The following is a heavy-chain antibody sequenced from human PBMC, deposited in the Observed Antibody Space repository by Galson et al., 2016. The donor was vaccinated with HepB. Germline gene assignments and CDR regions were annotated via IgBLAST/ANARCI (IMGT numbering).Heavy chain of an antibody. CDR1: GFTFSTYA. J-gene: IGHJ4*02. CDR2: FRENGGST. D-gene: IGHD2-21*02. V-gene: IGHV3-23*01. CDR3: AKGGRYCGGDRYSH. Sequence: SLRLSCAASGFTFSTYAMSWVRQSPGKGLEWVSTFRENGGSTYYADSVKGRFTISRDNSKNTLFLQMNSLRVEDTAVYYCAKGGRYCGGDRYSHWGQGTLVTVPS.